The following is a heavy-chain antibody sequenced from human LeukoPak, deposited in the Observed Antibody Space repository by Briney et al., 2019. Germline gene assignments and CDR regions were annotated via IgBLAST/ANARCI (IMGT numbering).Heavy chain of an antibody. V-gene: IGHV4-34*01. D-gene: IGHD3-10*01. CDR1: GGSFSGYY. Sequence: MTSETLSLTCAVYGGSFSGYYWSWIRQPPGKGLEWIGEINHSGSTNYNPSLKSRVTISVDTSKNQFSLKLSSVTAADTAVYYCARPRLHYYGSGKRTYYGMDVWGQGTTVTVSS. CDR3: ARPRLHYYGSGKRTYYGMDV. CDR2: INHSGST. J-gene: IGHJ6*02.